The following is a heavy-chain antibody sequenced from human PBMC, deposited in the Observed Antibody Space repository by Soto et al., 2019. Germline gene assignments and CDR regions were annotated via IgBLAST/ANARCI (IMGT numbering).Heavy chain of an antibody. CDR3: ARGYSGYDWVDNWFDP. CDR1: GGTFSSYA. V-gene: IGHV1-69*01. CDR2: IIPIFGTA. D-gene: IGHD5-12*01. Sequence: QVQLVQSGAEVKKPGSSVKVSCKASGGTFSSYAISWVRQAPGQGLEWMGGIIPIFGTANSAQKFQGRVTITEDEPTSTAYMELSSLRSEDTAVYYCARGYSGYDWVDNWFDPWGQGTLVTVSS. J-gene: IGHJ5*02.